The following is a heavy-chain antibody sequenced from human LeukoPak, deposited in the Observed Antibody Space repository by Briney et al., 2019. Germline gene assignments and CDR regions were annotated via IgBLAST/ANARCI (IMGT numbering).Heavy chain of an antibody. J-gene: IGHJ5*02. Sequence: PSETLSLTCTVSGGSISSSSYYWGWIRQPPGKGLEWIGSIYYSGSTYYNPSLKSQVTISVDTSKNQFSLKLSSVTAADTAVYYCAVTIAAAVRWFDPWGQGTLVTVSS. CDR3: AVTIAAAVRWFDP. CDR1: GGSISSSSYY. CDR2: IYYSGST. D-gene: IGHD6-13*01. V-gene: IGHV4-39*07.